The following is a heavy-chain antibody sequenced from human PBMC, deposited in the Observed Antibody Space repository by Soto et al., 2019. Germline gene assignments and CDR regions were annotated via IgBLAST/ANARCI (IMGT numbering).Heavy chain of an antibody. CDR1: GYTFTGYY. J-gene: IGHJ6*02. D-gene: IGHD3-10*01. CDR3: ARFRVLLWFGELSGGNYYYGMDV. CDR2: INPNSGGT. V-gene: IGHV1-2*02. Sequence: ASVKGSCKASGYTFTGYYMHWVRQAPGQGLEWMGWINPNSGGTNYAQKFQGGVTMTRDTSISTAYMELSRLRSDDTAVYYCARFRVLLWFGELSGGNYYYGMDVWGQGTTVTVYS.